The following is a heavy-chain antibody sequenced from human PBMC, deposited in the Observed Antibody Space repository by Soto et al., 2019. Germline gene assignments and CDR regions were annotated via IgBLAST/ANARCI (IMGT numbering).Heavy chain of an antibody. CDR3: AREYSSSSSFDY. J-gene: IGHJ4*02. CDR1: GYIFTTYW. CDR2: IYPGDSDT. V-gene: IGHV5-51*01. D-gene: IGHD6-6*01. Sequence: GESLKISCQVSGYIFTTYWIAWVRQMPGKGLEWMGVIYPGDSDTIYSPSFQGRVTISADKSINTAYLKLSSVTAADTAVYYCAREYSSSSSFDYWGQGTLVTVSS.